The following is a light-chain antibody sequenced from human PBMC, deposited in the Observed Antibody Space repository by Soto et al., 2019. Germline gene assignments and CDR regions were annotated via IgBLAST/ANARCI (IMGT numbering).Light chain of an antibody. V-gene: IGKV3-15*01. J-gene: IGKJ1*01. CDR2: DAS. Sequence: EKVFSPSPAPPSVSPREKATLSFRASQSVGSSLAWYQQKLGQAPRLLIYDASTRATGIPARFSGSGSGTEFTLTISSLQSEDLAVYYCQHYNGWLETFGQGTKVDIK. CDR3: QHYNGWLET. CDR1: QSVGSS.